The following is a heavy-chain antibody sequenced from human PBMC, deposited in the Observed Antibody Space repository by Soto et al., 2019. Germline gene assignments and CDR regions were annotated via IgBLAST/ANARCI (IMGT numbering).Heavy chain of an antibody. Sequence: QVQLVESGGGVVQPGRSLRLYCAASGFTFSSYGMHWVRQAPGKGLEWVAVIWYDGSKKYNADSVKGRFTISRDNSKNTLYLQMNSLRAEDTAVYYCARDPDSGFDYYYYMDVWVKGTTVTVSS. CDR3: ARDPDSGFDYYYYMDV. J-gene: IGHJ6*03. CDR2: IWYDGSKK. D-gene: IGHD5-12*01. CDR1: GFTFSSYG. V-gene: IGHV3-33*01.